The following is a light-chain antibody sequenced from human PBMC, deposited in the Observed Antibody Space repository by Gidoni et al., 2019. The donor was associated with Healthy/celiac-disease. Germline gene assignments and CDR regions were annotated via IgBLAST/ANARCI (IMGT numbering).Light chain of an antibody. CDR1: QSISSW. CDR3: QQYNSYST. Sequence: DIQMTQSPSTLSASVGDRVTITCRASQSISSWLAWYQQKPGKAPKLLIYDASSLESGVPSRFSGSGSGTEFTLTISSLQPDDCATYYCQQYNSYSTVGQGTKVEIK. CDR2: DAS. J-gene: IGKJ1*01. V-gene: IGKV1-5*01.